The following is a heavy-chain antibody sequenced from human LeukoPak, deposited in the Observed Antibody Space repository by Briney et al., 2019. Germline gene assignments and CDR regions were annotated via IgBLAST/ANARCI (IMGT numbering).Heavy chain of an antibody. V-gene: IGHV4-39*07. CDR2: IFYSGSS. Sequence: SQTLSLICSVSSGSISTSNYYWGWVRQPPGKALEWIGNIFYSGSSYYSASLKSRVTISQVTSRNHFSLKLNSVTAADTAVYYCARVLGGFGLPHDAFDIWGQGTMVTVSS. J-gene: IGHJ3*02. D-gene: IGHD3-10*01. CDR1: SGSISTSNYY. CDR3: ARVLGGFGLPHDAFDI.